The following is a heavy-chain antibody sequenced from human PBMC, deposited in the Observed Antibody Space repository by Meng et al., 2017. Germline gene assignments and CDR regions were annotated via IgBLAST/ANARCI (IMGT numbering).Heavy chain of an antibody. V-gene: IGHV1-2*06. D-gene: IGHD6-19*01. Sequence: RLVNAGEEVKKTGAAVKVSCKATGYTFTGYYMHWGRQAPGQGLEWMGRINPNSGGTNYAQKFQGRVTMTRDTSISTAYMELSRLRSDDTAVYYCAREWGSGWYVMDYWGQGTLVTVSS. CDR3: AREWGSGWYVMDY. CDR2: INPNSGGT. CDR1: GYTFTGYY. J-gene: IGHJ4*02.